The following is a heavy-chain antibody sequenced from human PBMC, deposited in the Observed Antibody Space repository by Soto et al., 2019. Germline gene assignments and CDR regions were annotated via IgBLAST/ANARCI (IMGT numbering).Heavy chain of an antibody. Sequence: PSETLSLTCAVYGGSFSGYYWSWIRQPPGKGLEWIGEINHSGSTNYNPSLKSRVTISVDTSKNQFSLKLSSVTAADTAVYYCARGAGYCSGGSCGGSDFDYWGQGTLVTVSS. CDR3: ARGAGYCSGGSCGGSDFDY. J-gene: IGHJ4*02. V-gene: IGHV4-34*01. CDR1: GGSFSGYY. CDR2: INHSGST. D-gene: IGHD2-15*01.